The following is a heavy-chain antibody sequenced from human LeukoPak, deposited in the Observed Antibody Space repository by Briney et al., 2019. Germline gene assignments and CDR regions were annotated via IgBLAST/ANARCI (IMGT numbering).Heavy chain of an antibody. D-gene: IGHD2-15*01. CDR3: ARVLRYCSGGNCYSGGLGYMDV. CDR1: GFTFSSYG. J-gene: IGHJ6*03. V-gene: IGHV3-30*03. Sequence: SGGSLRLSCAASGFTFSSYGMHWVRQAPGKGLEWVAVISYDGSNRYYADSVKGRFTISRDNSKYTLYLQMNSLRAEDTAVYYCARVLRYCSGGNCYSGGLGYMDVWGKGTTVTISS. CDR2: ISYDGSNR.